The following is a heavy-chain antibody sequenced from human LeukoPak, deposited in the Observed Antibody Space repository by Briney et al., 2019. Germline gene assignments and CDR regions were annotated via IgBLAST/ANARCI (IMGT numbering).Heavy chain of an antibody. CDR1: GYTFTGYY. V-gene: IGHV1-2*02. CDR2: INPKSGGI. CDR3: ARSSPESFYDFQSNWFDP. J-gene: IGHJ5*02. D-gene: IGHD3/OR15-3a*01. Sequence: ASVTVSCKASGYTFTGYYIHWVRQAPGQGLEWMGWINPKSGGINYAQKFRGRVTMTRDTSINTVYVELSRLSSDDTAIYYCARSSPESFYDFQSNWFDPWGQGTLVTVSS.